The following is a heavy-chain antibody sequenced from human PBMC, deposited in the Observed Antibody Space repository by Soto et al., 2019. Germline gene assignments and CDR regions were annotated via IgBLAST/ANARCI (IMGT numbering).Heavy chain of an antibody. J-gene: IGHJ6*02. CDR1: GGSISSYY. V-gene: IGHV4-59*01. CDR3: ARNPLWFGEDYYYGMDV. Sequence: ETLSLTCTVSGGSISSYYWSWIRQPPGKGLEWIGYIYYSGSTNYNPSLKSRVTISVDTSKNQFSLKLSSVTAADTAVYYCARNPLWFGEDYYYGMDVWGQGTTVTVSS. CDR2: IYYSGST. D-gene: IGHD3-10*01.